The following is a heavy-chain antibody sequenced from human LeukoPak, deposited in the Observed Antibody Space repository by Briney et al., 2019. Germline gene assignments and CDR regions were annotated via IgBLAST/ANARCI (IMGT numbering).Heavy chain of an antibody. V-gene: IGHV3-73*01. J-gene: IGHJ4*02. D-gene: IGHD5-18*01. Sequence: GGSLRLSCAASGFTFSGSAMHWVRQASGKGLEWVGRIRSKANSYATAYAASVIGRFTISRDDSKNTAYLQMNSLKTEDTAVYYCMTWIHSRTGGKWGQGTLVTVSS. CDR2: IRSKANSYAT. CDR3: MTWIHSRTGGK. CDR1: GFTFSGSA.